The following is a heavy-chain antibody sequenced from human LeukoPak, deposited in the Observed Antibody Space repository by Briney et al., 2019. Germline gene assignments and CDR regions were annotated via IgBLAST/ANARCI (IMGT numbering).Heavy chain of an antibody. CDR1: GFTFSSYG. V-gene: IGHV3-23*01. J-gene: IGHJ4*02. CDR3: AKDSYYDSSGYPFDY. CDR2: ISGSGGST. Sequence: GGSLRHSCAASGFTFSSYGMSWVRQAPGKGLEWVSAISGSGGSTYYADSVKGRFTISRDNSKNTLYLQMNSLRAEDTAVYYCAKDSYYDSSGYPFDYWGQGTLVTVSS. D-gene: IGHD3-22*01.